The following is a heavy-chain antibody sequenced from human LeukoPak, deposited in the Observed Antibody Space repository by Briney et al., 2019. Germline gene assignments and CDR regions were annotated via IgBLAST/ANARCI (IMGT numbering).Heavy chain of an antibody. Sequence: PSETLSLTCAVYGGSFSGYYWSWIPNPPGKGLEWIGKFNHSGSTNYNPSLKSRVTISVDTSKNQFSLKLSSVTAADTAVYYCARVGDIVVVPAYNWFDPWGQGTLVTVSS. CDR1: GGSFSGYY. V-gene: IGHV4-34*01. D-gene: IGHD2-2*01. CDR2: FNHSGST. CDR3: ARVGDIVVVPAYNWFDP. J-gene: IGHJ5*02.